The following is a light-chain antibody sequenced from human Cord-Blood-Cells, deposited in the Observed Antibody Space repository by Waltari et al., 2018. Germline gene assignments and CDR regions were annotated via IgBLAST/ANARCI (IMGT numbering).Light chain of an antibody. J-gene: IGLJ2*01. Sequence: QSTLTQPASVSGSPGQSITISCTGTSSDVGGYNYVPWYQQHPGKAPKLMMYDVSKRPSGVSQRFSGSKSGNTASLTISGLQAEDESDYYCSSYTSSSTVVFGGGTKLTVL. CDR1: SSDVGGYNY. CDR2: DVS. V-gene: IGLV2-14*01. CDR3: SSYTSSSTVV.